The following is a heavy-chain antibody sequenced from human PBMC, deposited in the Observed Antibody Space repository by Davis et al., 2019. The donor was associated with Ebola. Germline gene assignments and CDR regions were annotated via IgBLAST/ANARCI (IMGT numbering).Heavy chain of an antibody. Sequence: GGSLRLSCAASGFTFSSYGMHWVRQAPGKGLEWVAVISYDGSNKYYADSVKGRFTISRDNSKNTLYLQMNSLRAEDTAVYYCVGGSGSYYSYGMDVWGQGTTVTVSS. CDR3: VGGSGSYYSYGMDV. J-gene: IGHJ6*02. CDR1: GFTFSSYG. CDR2: ISYDGSNK. D-gene: IGHD3-10*01. V-gene: IGHV3-30*03.